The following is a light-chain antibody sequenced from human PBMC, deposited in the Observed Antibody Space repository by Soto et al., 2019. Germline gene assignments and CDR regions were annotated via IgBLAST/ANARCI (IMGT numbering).Light chain of an antibody. V-gene: IGKV1D-13*01. CDR2: DAS. J-gene: IGKJ4*01. CDR1: QGIARA. CDR3: QQFSKYPLT. Sequence: AIHLTQSPSSLSATVGDSVTITCRASQGIARALAWYQQKPGKAPKLLIYDASSLESGVPSRFSGSGYVTDFTLPIPSLQPEDFATYYCQQFSKYPLTFGGGTKVEIK.